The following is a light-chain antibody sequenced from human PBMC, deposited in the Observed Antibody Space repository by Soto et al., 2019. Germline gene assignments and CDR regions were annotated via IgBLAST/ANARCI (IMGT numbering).Light chain of an antibody. CDR3: QQYSSDST. J-gene: IGKJ1*01. CDR2: RAS. V-gene: IGKV1-5*03. CDR1: QSINNW. Sequence: DIRMTQSPSTLSASVGDRVTITCRASQSINNWLAWYQQKPGKAPKLLIYRASSLENGVPSRFSGRGSGTEFILTINRLQADDFATYYCQQYSSDSTFGQGTKVEIK.